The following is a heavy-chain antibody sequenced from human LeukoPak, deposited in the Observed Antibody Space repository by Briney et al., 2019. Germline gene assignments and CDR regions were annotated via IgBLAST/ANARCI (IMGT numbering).Heavy chain of an antibody. CDR3: ARASIAGNWFDP. V-gene: IGHV4-39*01. CDR1: GGSISSSSYY. J-gene: IGHJ5*02. Sequence: SETLSLTCSVSGGSISSSSYYWGWIRQPPGKGLEWIGSIYYSGSTYYNPSLKSRVTISVDTSKNQFSLKLSSVTAADTAVYYCARASIAGNWFDPWGQGTLVTVSS. D-gene: IGHD6-6*01. CDR2: IYYSGST.